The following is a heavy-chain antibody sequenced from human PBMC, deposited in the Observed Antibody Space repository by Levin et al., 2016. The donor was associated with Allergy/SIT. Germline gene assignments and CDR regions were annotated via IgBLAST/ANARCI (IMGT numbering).Heavy chain of an antibody. J-gene: IGHJ3*02. CDR2: IHYSGST. Sequence: GSLRLSCTVSDDSVSSDFYYWNWIRQPPGKGLEWLGNIHYSGSTHYNPSLKSRLSISVDTSNNQFSLNLTSATAADTALYYCARDSRYYFGSGTKAFDIWGQGTMVTVSS. D-gene: IGHD3-10*01. CDR1: DDSVSSDFYY. CDR3: ARDSRYYFGSGTKAFDI. V-gene: IGHV4-61*01.